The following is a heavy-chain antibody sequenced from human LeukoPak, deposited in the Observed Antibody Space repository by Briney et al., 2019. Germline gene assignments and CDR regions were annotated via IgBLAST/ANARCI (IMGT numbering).Heavy chain of an antibody. CDR2: INWNGGST. CDR3: ARGDSSGYYIDY. V-gene: IGHV3-20*04. CDR1: GFTFSSYT. Sequence: GGSLRLSCAASGFTFSSYTMNWVRQAPGKGLEWVSGINWNGGSTGYADSVKGRFTISRDNAKNSLYLQMNSLRAEDTALYYCARGDSSGYYIDYWGQGTLVTVSS. D-gene: IGHD3-22*01. J-gene: IGHJ4*02.